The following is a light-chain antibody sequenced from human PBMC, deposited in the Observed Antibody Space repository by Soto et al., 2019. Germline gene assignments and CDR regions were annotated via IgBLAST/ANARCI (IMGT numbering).Light chain of an antibody. CDR3: QQYYTSPDT. CDR2: WAS. J-gene: IGKJ2*01. V-gene: IGKV4-1*01. Sequence: DIVMTQSPDSLAVSLGERATTNCKSSQSVLFRSDNKNYLAWYQQRSGQPPKLLIYWASTRESGVPDRFSGSGSGTDFTLAISSLQAEDVAVYYCQQYYTSPDTFGQGTKLEIK. CDR1: QSVLFRSDNKNY.